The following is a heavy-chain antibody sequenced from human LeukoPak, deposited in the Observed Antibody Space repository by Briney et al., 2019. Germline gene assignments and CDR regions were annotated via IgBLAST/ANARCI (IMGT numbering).Heavy chain of an antibody. Sequence: ASVKVSCKASGYTFTSYGVSWVRQSPGQGLEWMGWISAYNGNTNYAQKLQGRVTMTTDTSTSTAYMELRSLRSDDTAVYYCAALFYDSSGYYCDYWGQGTLVTVSS. CDR1: GYTFTSYG. J-gene: IGHJ4*02. CDR2: ISAYNGNT. D-gene: IGHD3-22*01. V-gene: IGHV1-18*01. CDR3: AALFYDSSGYYCDY.